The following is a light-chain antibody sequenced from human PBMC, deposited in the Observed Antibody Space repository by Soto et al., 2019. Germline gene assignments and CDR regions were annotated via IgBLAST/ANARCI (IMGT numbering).Light chain of an antibody. J-gene: IGKJ4*01. CDR3: QQYNKWPRT. Sequence: EIVMTQSPATLSGSPGEGVTLSCRASERLTTNLAWYQQSPGQAPRLLIYGTYTRATGIPTRFSGSGTGTEFTLTISSLESEDFAVYYCQQYNKWPRTFGGGTKVDIK. V-gene: IGKV3D-15*01. CDR2: GTY. CDR1: ERLTTN.